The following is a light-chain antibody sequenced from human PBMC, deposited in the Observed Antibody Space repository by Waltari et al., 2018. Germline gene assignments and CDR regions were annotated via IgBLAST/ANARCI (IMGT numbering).Light chain of an antibody. J-gene: IGLJ2*01. V-gene: IGLV2-14*03. CDR3: ASWTDSDTLKLL. Sequence: QSALTQPASVSGSPGQSITISCTGSDVGGSNYVSWYQQHPGKAPQVMIYGVTDRPSGVSNRFSCSKSGDTGYLTISELHAEDEADYYCASWTDSDTLKLLFGGGTKLTVL. CDR1: SDVGGSNY. CDR2: GVT.